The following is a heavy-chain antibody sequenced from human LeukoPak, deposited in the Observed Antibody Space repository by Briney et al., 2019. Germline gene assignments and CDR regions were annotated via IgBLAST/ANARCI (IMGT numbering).Heavy chain of an antibody. CDR3: ARHLYSSSSGIDY. CDR2: IYPGDSGT. J-gene: IGHJ4*02. V-gene: IGHV5-51*01. Sequence: GESLKISCKGSGFSITSYWIAWVRQMPGKGLEWMGIIYPGDSGTRYSPSFQGQVTISADKSISTAYLQWSSLKASDTAMYYCARHLYSSSSGIDYWGQGTLVTVSS. CDR1: GFSITSYW. D-gene: IGHD6-6*01.